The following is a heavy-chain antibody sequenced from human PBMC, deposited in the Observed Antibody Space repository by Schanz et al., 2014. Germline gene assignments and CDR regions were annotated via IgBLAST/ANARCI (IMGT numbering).Heavy chain of an antibody. Sequence: DVQVVESGGGLVQPGRSLRLSCAASGFTFDDSAMHWVRQAPGKGLEWVSLIDRDGGHTYYADSVKGRFTISRDNSKNSLYLQMNSLRTEDTALYYCAKDSRGSSFDMDVWGQGTTVTVSS. V-gene: IGHV3-43*02. CDR3: AKDSRGSSFDMDV. J-gene: IGHJ6*02. CDR2: IDRDGGHT. CDR1: GFTFDDSA. D-gene: IGHD1-26*01.